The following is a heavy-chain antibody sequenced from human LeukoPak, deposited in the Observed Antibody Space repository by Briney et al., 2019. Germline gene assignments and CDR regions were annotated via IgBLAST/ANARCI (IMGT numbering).Heavy chain of an antibody. Sequence: GGSLRLSCAASGFTFDDYCMSWVRQAPGNGLEWEAFIRYDGSNKYYGDSVKGRFTISRDNSQNTLYPQMTSLRAEDTAVYYCAKDTVNSGSSYWGQGTLVTVSS. D-gene: IGHD6-19*01. CDR2: IRYDGSNK. J-gene: IGHJ4*02. CDR3: AKDTVNSGSSY. CDR1: GFTFDDYC. V-gene: IGHV3-30*02.